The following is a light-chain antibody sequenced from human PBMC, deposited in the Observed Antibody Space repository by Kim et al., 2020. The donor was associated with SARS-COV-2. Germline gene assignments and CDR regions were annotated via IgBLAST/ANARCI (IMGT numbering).Light chain of an antibody. V-gene: IGLV2-8*01. J-gene: IGLJ2*01. CDR2: EVS. Sequence: QSALTQPPSASGSPGQSVTISCTGTSSDVGGYSFVSWYQQRPGKVPKLMIYEVSKRPSGVPDRFSGSESGNTASLTVSGLQAEDEADYYCSSYAGSNNWIFGGGTKVTVL. CDR3: SSYAGSNNWI. CDR1: SSDVGGYSF.